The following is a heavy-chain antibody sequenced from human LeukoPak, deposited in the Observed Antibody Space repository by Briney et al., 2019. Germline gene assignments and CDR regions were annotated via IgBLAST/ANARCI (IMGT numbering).Heavy chain of an antibody. V-gene: IGHV1-8*01. D-gene: IGHD3-10*01. J-gene: IGHJ4*02. CDR1: GYTFTSYD. CDR3: ARQPMGSGGPGFGY. Sequence: GASVKVSCKASGYTFTSYDINWVRQATGQGLEWMGWMNPNSGNTGYAQKFQGRVTMTRNTSISTAYMELSSLRSEDTAVYYCARQPMGSGGPGFGYWGQGTLVTVSS. CDR2: MNPNSGNT.